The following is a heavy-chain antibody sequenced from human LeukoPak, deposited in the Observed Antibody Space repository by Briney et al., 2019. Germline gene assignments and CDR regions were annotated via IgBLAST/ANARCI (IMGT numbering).Heavy chain of an antibody. CDR1: AFTFSDYY. J-gene: IGHJ4*02. V-gene: IGHV3-11*05. CDR2: ISSSSSYT. Sequence: GGSLRLSCAASAFTFSDYYMSCIRHAPGKGLEWLSYISSSSSYTNYADSVKGRFTISRDNAKNSLYLQMNSLRAEDTAVYYCARGRPFDYWGQGTLVTVSS. CDR3: ARGRPFDY.